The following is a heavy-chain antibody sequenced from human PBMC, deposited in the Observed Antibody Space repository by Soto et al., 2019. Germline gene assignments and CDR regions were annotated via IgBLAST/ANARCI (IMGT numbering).Heavy chain of an antibody. CDR3: AGERGDTDANRFLVF. CDR1: GGSISSGASY. CDR2: IYFDGGI. V-gene: IGHV4-31*03. Sequence: SETRSLTCTIAGGSISSGASYWNRILHNPGKGLEWIGFIYFDGGIYYNLDRRSRVTMSVDESKNQFSLRLSSMTAADTAVYYCAGERGDTDANRFLVFWGQGTLVTVSS. J-gene: IGHJ4*02. D-gene: IGHD5-18*01.